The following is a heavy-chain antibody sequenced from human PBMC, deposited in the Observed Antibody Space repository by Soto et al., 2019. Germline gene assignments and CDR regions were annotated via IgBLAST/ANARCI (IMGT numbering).Heavy chain of an antibody. J-gene: IGHJ4*02. V-gene: IGHV4-30-2*01. CDR3: ASSHAGAHITAAVH. D-gene: IGHD6-13*01. CDR1: GGSISSGGYS. Sequence: QLQLQESGSGLVKPSQTLSLTCTVSGGSISSGGYSWSWIRQPPGKGLEWIGYIYHSGSTYYNPSLESGVTISVDRSKNQFSLKLSSVTAADTAVYYCASSHAGAHITAAVHWGQGTLVTVSS. CDR2: IYHSGST.